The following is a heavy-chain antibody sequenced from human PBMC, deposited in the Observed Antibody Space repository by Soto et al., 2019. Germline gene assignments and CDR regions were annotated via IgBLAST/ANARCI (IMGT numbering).Heavy chain of an antibody. V-gene: IGHV5-51*01. CDR1: GYRFDNYW. Sequence: GASLKISCKASGYRFDNYWIGWVRQMPGKGLELMGIIYPDDSDTRYSPAFQGQVTISADKSITTAYLQWSSLKASDTAMYYCARFPSGRDPNWFDPWGQGTLVTVSS. CDR2: IYPDDSDT. CDR3: ARFPSGRDPNWFDP. D-gene: IGHD1-26*01. J-gene: IGHJ5*02.